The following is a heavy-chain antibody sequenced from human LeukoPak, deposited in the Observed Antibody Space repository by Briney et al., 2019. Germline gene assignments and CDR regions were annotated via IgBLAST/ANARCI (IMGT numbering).Heavy chain of an antibody. D-gene: IGHD5-24*01. CDR3: ARVLFEEMGKRNYYFDY. CDR1: GFTFSSYA. CDR2: IGYSGGGT. V-gene: IGHV3-23*01. Sequence: GGSLRLSCAASGFTFSSYAMSWVRQAPGKGLEWVSGIGYSGGGTYYADSVKGRFTIARDNAKNSLYLQMNSLTAEDTAIYYCARVLFEEMGKRNYYFDYWGQGTLVTVSS. J-gene: IGHJ4*02.